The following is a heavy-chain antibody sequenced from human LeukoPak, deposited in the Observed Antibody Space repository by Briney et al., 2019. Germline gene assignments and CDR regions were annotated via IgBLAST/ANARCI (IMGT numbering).Heavy chain of an antibody. CDR3: ARSRYSSGWYRDNWFDP. D-gene: IGHD6-19*01. CDR1: GFTLRGYG. Sequence: GGSLRLSCAASGFTLRGYGMSWVRQAPGKGLEWVSAIRGSGVTTYYADSVKGRFTISRDNSRTTLYLLMNSLRAEDTAVYYCARSRYSSGWYRDNWFDPWGQGTLVTVSS. CDR2: IRGSGVTT. J-gene: IGHJ5*02. V-gene: IGHV3-23*01.